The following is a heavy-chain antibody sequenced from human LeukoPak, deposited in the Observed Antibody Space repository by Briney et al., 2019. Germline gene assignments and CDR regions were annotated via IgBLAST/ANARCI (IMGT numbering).Heavy chain of an antibody. CDR3: ARVSEVVGYCSGGSCYSEFSLDY. J-gene: IGHJ4*02. V-gene: IGHV1-2*02. CDR1: GYTFTGYY. D-gene: IGHD2-15*01. Sequence: ASVKVSCKASGYTFTGYYMHWVRQAPGQGLEWMGWINPNSGGTNYAQKFQGRVTMTRDTSISIAYMELSRLRSDDTAVYYCARVSEVVGYCSGGSCYSEFSLDYWGQGTLVTVSS. CDR2: INPNSGGT.